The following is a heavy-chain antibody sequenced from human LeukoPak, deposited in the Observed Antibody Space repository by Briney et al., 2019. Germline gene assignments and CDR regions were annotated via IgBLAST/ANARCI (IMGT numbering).Heavy chain of an antibody. D-gene: IGHD3-22*01. J-gene: IGHJ3*02. CDR1: GGSISSGGYY. CDR3: ARSVPPYYDTADYPHAFDI. Sequence: SETLSLTCTVSGGSISSGGYYWSWIRQHPGKGLEWIGYIHYSGRTYYSPSLKSQVTISVDTSKNQFSLKLTSVTAADTAVYYCARSVPPYYDTADYPHAFDIWGQGTMVTVSS. CDR2: IHYSGRT. V-gene: IGHV4-31*01.